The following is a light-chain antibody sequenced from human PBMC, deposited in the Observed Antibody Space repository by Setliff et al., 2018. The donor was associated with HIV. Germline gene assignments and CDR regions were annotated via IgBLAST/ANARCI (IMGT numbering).Light chain of an antibody. Sequence: QSALAQPPSVSGSPGQSVTIACTGTRSDVGNYNRVSWYQQPPGAAPKLIIYEVSNRPSGVPDRFSGSKSGNTASLTISGLQAEDEALYFCSSYTSSITFVFGTGTKVTVL. V-gene: IGLV2-18*02. CDR3: SSYTSSITFV. CDR1: RSDVGNYNR. J-gene: IGLJ1*01. CDR2: EVS.